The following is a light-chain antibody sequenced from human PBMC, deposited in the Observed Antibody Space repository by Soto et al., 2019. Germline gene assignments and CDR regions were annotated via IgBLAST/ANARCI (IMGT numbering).Light chain of an antibody. Sequence: EIVLTQSPGTLSLSPGERATLSCRASRSLSSSYVVWYQQKPGQAPRLLIYAASRRATGIPDRFSGSGSATEYTFTISRLEPEDFAVYYCQQQGTFGQGTKVDIK. CDR1: RSLSSSY. CDR3: QQQGT. CDR2: AAS. J-gene: IGKJ2*01. V-gene: IGKV3-20*01.